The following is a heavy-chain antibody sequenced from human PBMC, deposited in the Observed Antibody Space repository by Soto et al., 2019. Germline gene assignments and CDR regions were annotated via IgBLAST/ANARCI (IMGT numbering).Heavy chain of an antibody. J-gene: IGHJ4*02. Sequence: GESLKISCKSSGYSFTSYWISWVRQMPGKGLEWMGRIDPSDSYTNDSPSFQGHVTISADKSISTAYLQWSSLKASDTAMYYCARAPVWSNRNDGYFDYWGQGTLVTVSS. V-gene: IGHV5-10-1*01. D-gene: IGHD1-20*01. CDR3: ARAPVWSNRNDGYFDY. CDR1: GYSFTSYW. CDR2: IDPSDSYT.